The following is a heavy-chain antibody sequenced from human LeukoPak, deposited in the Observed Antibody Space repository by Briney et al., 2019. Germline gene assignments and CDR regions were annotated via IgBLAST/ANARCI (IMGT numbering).Heavy chain of an antibody. D-gene: IGHD3-3*01. CDR2: ISAYNGNT. J-gene: IGHJ4*02. CDR1: GYTFTSYG. V-gene: IGHV1-18*01. Sequence: ASVKVSCKASGYTFTSYGISWVRQAPGQGLEWMGRISAYNGNTNYAQKLQGRVTMTTDTSTSTAYMELRSLRSDDTAVYYCARGGPEYDFWSGYYSDWGQGTLVTVSS. CDR3: ARGGPEYDFWSGYYSD.